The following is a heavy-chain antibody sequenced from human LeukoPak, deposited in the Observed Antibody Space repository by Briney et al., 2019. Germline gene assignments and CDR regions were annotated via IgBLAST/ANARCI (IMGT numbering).Heavy chain of an antibody. D-gene: IGHD3-10*01. CDR1: GFTFSSYS. CDR2: ISSSSSNI. CDR3: ARGKKGVYYGSGSQTIFDY. J-gene: IGHJ4*02. Sequence: GGSLRLSCAASGFTFSSYSMNWVRQAPGKGLEWVSSISSSSSNIYYADSVKGRFTISRDNAKNSLYLQMNSLRAEDTAVYYCARGKKGVYYGSGSQTIFDYWGQGTLVTVSS. V-gene: IGHV3-21*01.